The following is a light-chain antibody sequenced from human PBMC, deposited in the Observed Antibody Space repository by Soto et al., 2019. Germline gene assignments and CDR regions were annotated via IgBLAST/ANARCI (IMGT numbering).Light chain of an antibody. Sequence: QSALTQPASVSGSPGQSITISCTGTSSDVGNYNDVSWYQQHPGKAPKLIIYGVTNRPSGVSNRFSGSKSGNTASLTISGLQAEDEADYYCSSYTISITLIVFGTGTKVTVL. CDR3: SSYTISITLIV. CDR2: GVT. V-gene: IGLV2-14*01. J-gene: IGLJ1*01. CDR1: SSDVGNYND.